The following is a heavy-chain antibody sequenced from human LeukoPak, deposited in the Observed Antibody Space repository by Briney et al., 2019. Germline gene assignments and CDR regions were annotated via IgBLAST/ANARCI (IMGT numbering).Heavy chain of an antibody. D-gene: IGHD3-22*01. CDR3: AKRGVVIRVILVGFHKEAYYFDS. V-gene: IGHV3-23*01. Sequence: GGPLRLSCAVSGITLSNYGMSWVRQAPGKGLEWVAGISGSGGGTYYADSVKGRFTISRDNPKNTLYLQMNSLRAEDTAVYFCAKRGVVIRVILVGFHKEAYYFDSWGQGALVTVSS. J-gene: IGHJ4*02. CDR2: ISGSGGGT. CDR1: GITLSNYG.